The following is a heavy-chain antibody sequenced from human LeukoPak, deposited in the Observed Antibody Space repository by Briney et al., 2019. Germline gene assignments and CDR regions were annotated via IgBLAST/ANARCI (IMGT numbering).Heavy chain of an antibody. CDR3: ARVDHSPNSGGWYWGYFDL. V-gene: IGHV4-4*07. CDR2: IYTSGST. J-gene: IGHJ2*01. CDR1: GGSISSYY. Sequence: PSETLSLTCTVSGGSISSYYWSWIRQPAGKGLEWIGRIYTSGSTNYNPSLKSRITMSVDTSKNQFSLKLSSVTAADTAVYYCARVDHSPNSGGWYWGYFDLWGRGTLVTASS. D-gene: IGHD6-19*01.